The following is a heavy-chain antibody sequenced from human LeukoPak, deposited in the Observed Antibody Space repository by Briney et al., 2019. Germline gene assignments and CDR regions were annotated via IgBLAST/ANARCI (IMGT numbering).Heavy chain of an antibody. CDR2: IYHSGST. Sequence: SETLSLTCTVSGGSISTYYWSWIRQPPGKGLEWIGSIYHSGSTYYNPSLKSRVTISVDTSKNQFSLKLSSVTAADTAVYYCAKCRRMVDAFDIWGQGTMVTVSS. J-gene: IGHJ3*02. V-gene: IGHV4-59*04. CDR3: AKCRRMVDAFDI. CDR1: GGSISTYY. D-gene: IGHD3-10*01.